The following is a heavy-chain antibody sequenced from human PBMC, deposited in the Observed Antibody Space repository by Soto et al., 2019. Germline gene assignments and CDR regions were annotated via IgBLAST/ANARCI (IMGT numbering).Heavy chain of an antibody. V-gene: IGHV3-23*01. CDR3: AMIPRWNPDAFDI. Sequence: PGGSLRLSCAASGFTFSSYAMSWVRQAPGKGLEWVSAISGSGGSTYYADSVKGRFTISRDNSKNTLYLQMNSLRAEDTAVYYCAMIPRWNPDAFDIWGQGTMVTVSS. CDR2: ISGSGGST. J-gene: IGHJ3*02. CDR1: GFTFSSYA. D-gene: IGHD1-1*01.